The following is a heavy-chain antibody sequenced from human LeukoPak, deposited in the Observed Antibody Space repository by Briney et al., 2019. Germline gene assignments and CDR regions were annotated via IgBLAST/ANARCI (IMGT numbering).Heavy chain of an antibody. V-gene: IGHV4-39*01. J-gene: IGHJ4*02. CDR1: GGSISSSSYY. CDR3: ARSNWDSNVGIDY. CDR2: MYYSGIT. D-gene: IGHD1-7*01. Sequence: KSSETLSLICTVSGGSISSSSYYWGWIRQPPGKGLEWIGTMYYSGITYYNPSLKSRVTTSVDTSKNQFTLKVSSVTAADTAVYYCARSNWDSNVGIDYWRQGILVIVSS.